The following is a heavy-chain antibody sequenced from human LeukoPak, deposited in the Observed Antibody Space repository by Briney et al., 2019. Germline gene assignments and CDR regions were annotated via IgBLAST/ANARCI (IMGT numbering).Heavy chain of an antibody. Sequence: PSETLSLTCTVSAYSISSGYYWGWTRPHPGKGLEWIGTIYHSGSTYYNPSLKSPVTISVDTSRNQFSLKLSSVTAADTAVYYCSVEMATIEGSYFDYWGQGTLVTVSS. CDR1: AYSISSGYY. D-gene: IGHD5-24*01. J-gene: IGHJ4*02. V-gene: IGHV4-38-2*02. CDR3: SVEMATIEGSYFDY. CDR2: IYHSGST.